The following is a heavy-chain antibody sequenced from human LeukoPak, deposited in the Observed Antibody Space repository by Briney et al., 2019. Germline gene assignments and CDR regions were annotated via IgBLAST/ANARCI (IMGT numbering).Heavy chain of an antibody. Sequence: PSETLSLTCTVSGGSLNSYYWSWIRQPPGERLEWIGYIYYSGSTNYNPSLKSRVTISVDSSTNYFSLRLTSVTAADTAIYYCAAMTTVTMYSYFFDSWGQGTLLTVSS. V-gene: IGHV4-59*01. CDR1: GGSLNSYY. D-gene: IGHD4-17*01. CDR2: IYYSGST. CDR3: AAMTTVTMYSYFFDS. J-gene: IGHJ4*02.